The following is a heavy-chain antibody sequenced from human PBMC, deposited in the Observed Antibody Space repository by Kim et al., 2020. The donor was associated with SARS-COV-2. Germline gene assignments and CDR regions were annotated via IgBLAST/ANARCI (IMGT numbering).Heavy chain of an antibody. CDR2: INTNTGNP. J-gene: IGHJ5*02. V-gene: IGHV7-4-1*02. CDR1: GYTFTSYA. D-gene: IGHD6-13*01. CDR3: ARDMIVEQLGPGWFDP. Sequence: ASVKVSCKASGYTFTSYAMNWVRQAPGQGLEWMGWINTNTGNPTYAQGFTGRFVFSLDTSVSTAYLQISSLKAEDTAVYYCARDMIVEQLGPGWFDPWGQGTLVTVSS.